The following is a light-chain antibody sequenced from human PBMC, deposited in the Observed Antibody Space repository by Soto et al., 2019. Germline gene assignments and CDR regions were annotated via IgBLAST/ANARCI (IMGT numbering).Light chain of an antibody. CDR3: SSYAGNNIYYV. J-gene: IGLJ1*01. V-gene: IGLV2-8*01. Sequence: QSVLTQPPSASGSPGQSVTISCTGTINDVGGYNFVSWYQQHPGKAPKLMIFEVSKRPSGVPDRFSGSKSGSTASLTVSGLQAEDEADYYCSSYAGNNIYYVFGTGTKVTVL. CDR2: EVS. CDR1: INDVGGYNF.